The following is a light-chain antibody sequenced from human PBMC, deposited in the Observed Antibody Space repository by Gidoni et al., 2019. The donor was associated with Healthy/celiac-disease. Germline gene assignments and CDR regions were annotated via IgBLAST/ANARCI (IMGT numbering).Light chain of an antibody. V-gene: IGKV1-5*03. Sequence: DIQMTQSPSTLSASVGDRVTITCRASQSISSWLAWYQQKPGKAPKLLIYKSSSLESGVPSRFSVSGSGTEFTLTISSLQPDDFATYYCQQYNLLATFGGGTKVEIK. CDR1: QSISSW. CDR2: KSS. J-gene: IGKJ4*01. CDR3: QQYNLLAT.